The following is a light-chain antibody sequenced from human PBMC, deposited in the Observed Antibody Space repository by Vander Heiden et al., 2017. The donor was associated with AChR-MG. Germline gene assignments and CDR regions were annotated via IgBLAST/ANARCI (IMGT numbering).Light chain of an antibody. CDR1: QSISSY. Sequence: DIQITQSPSSLSASVGDRVTITCRASQSISSYLNWYQQKPGKAPRLLIYAASSLQSGVPARFSGSGSGTEFTLTISSLQPEDFATYYCQQSYSTPPTFGQGTKLEIK. CDR3: QQSYSTPPT. CDR2: AAS. V-gene: IGKV1-39*01. J-gene: IGKJ2*01.